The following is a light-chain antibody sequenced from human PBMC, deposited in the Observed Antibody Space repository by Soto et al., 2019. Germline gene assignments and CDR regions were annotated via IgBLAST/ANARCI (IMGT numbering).Light chain of an antibody. Sequence: QSVLTQPPSASGSPGQSVTISCTGTSSDVGGYNDVSWYQQHPGKAPKLMIYEVSKRTSGGPDRFSGSKSGNMAFLTVSGRQAEDAADYFCSSYAGSNNVVFGGGTKLTVL. CDR3: SSYAGSNNVV. J-gene: IGLJ2*01. CDR1: SSDVGGYND. V-gene: IGLV2-8*01. CDR2: EVS.